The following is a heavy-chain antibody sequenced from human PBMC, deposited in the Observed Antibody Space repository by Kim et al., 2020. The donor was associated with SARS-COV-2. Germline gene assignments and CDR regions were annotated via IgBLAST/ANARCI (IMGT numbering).Heavy chain of an antibody. D-gene: IGHD2-15*01. CDR3: ARTPPDHYYYFYGMDV. J-gene: IGHJ6*02. CDR2: ISNTGDIV. V-gene: IGHV3-11*01. CDR1: GFNFSDYY. Sequence: GGSLRLSCAASGFNFSDYYMSWIRQAPGKGLEWLSFISNTGDIVFYADSVEGRFTVSRDNAKNSLFLQMASLRADDTAVYYCARTPPDHYYYFYGMDVWGQGTTLTVSS.